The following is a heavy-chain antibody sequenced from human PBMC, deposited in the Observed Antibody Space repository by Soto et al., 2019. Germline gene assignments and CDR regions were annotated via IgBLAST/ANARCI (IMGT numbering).Heavy chain of an antibody. J-gene: IGHJ4*02. CDR1: GVTFSSYA. CDR2: IIPIFGTA. D-gene: IGHD4-17*01. Sequence: SVKVSCKASGVTFSSYAISWVRQAPGQGLEWMGGIIPIFGTANYAQKFQGRVTITADESTSTAYMELSSLRSEDTAVYYCARGSYGDYVSVDYWGQGTLVTVSS. CDR3: ARGSYGDYVSVDY. V-gene: IGHV1-69*13.